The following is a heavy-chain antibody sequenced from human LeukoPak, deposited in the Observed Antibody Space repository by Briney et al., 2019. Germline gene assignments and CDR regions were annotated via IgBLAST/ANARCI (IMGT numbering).Heavy chain of an antibody. CDR2: ISYDGSNK. Sequence: PGGSLRLSCAASGFTFSSYGMHWVRQAPGKGLEWVAVISYDGSNKYYADSVKGRFTISSDNSKNTLYLQMNSLRAEDTAVYYCAKPYSSSWYYFDYWGQGTLVTVSS. V-gene: IGHV3-30*18. CDR1: GFTFSSYG. J-gene: IGHJ4*02. D-gene: IGHD6-13*01. CDR3: AKPYSSSWYYFDY.